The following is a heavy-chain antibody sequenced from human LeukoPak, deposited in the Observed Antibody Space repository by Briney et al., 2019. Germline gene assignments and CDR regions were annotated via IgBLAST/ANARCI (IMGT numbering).Heavy chain of an antibody. V-gene: IGHV4-31*03. J-gene: IGHJ4*02. CDR2: IYYSGCT. CDR3: ARDGKYYFDY. Sequence: PSETLSLTCTVSGGSISSGGYYWSWIRQHPGKGLEWIGYIYYSGCTYYNPSLKSRVTISVDTSKNQFSLKLSSVTAADTAVYYCARDGKYYFDYWGQGTLVTVSS. CDR1: GGSISSGGYY.